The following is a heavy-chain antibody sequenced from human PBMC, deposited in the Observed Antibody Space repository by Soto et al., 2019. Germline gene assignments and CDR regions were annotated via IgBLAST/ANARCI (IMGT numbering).Heavy chain of an antibody. Sequence: QVQLVQSGAEVKKPGSSVKVSCKASGGTFSSCAISWVRQAPGQGLEWMGGIIPIFGTANYAQKFQGRVTITADKSTSTAYMELSSLRSEDTAVYYCASGITAGTTAYYYYGMDVWGQGTTVTVSS. D-gene: IGHD1-1*01. J-gene: IGHJ6*02. CDR2: IIPIFGTA. V-gene: IGHV1-69*06. CDR1: GGTFSSCA. CDR3: ASGITAGTTAYYYYGMDV.